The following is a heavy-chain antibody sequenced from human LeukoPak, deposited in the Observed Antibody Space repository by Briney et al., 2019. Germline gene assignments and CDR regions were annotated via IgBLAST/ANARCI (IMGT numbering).Heavy chain of an antibody. V-gene: IGHV4-59*04. J-gene: IGHJ4*02. CDR3: ARRRTYDILTGYPEYYFDY. Sequence: SETLSLTCTVSGGSISSYYWSWVRQPPGKGLEWIGYIYFSGNTYYNPSPKSRVTISVDTSKNHVSLKVTSVTAADTAIYYCARRRTYDILTGYPEYYFDYWGQGALVTVSS. CDR2: IYFSGNT. D-gene: IGHD3-9*01. CDR1: GGSISSYY.